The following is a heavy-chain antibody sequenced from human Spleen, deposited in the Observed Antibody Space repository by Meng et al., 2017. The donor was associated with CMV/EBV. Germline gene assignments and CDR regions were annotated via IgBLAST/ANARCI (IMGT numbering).Heavy chain of an antibody. J-gene: IGHJ4*02. CDR2: IYYSGST. CDR3: ARHRQLDPFDY. CDR1: GGSFSGYY. V-gene: IGHV4-39*01. Sequence: SETLSLTCAVYGGSFSGYYWGWIRQPPGKGLEWIGSIYYSGSTYYSPSLKSRVTISVDTSKNQFSLKLNSVTAADTAAYYCARHRQLDPFDYWGQGTLVTVSS. D-gene: IGHD6-6*01.